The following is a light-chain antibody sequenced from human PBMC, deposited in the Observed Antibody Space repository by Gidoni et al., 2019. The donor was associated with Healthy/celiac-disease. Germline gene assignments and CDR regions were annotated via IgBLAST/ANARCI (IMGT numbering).Light chain of an antibody. CDR2: DVS. J-gene: IGLJ2*01. CDR1: ISDFGGYNY. V-gene: IGLV2-14*01. CDR3: SSYTSSSTLV. Sequence: QSALTQPASVSGSPGQSITISCTGTISDFGGYNYVSWYQKHPGKAPTLMIYDVSNRPSGVSNRFSGSKSGNTASLTISGLQAEDEADYYCSSYTSSSTLVFGGGTKLTVL.